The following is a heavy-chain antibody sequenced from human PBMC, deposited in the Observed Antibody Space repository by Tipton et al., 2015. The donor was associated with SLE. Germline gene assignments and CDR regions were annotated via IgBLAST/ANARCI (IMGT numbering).Heavy chain of an antibody. Sequence: TPSLTCAVYGGSFSGYYWGWIRQPPGKGLEWIGTIYYSGSTYYNPSLKSRVTISVDTSKNQFSLRLNSVTAADTAVYYCARHEYTGSYYPLDAFDIWGQGTRVSVSS. CDR1: GGSFSGYY. V-gene: IGHV4-39*01. CDR3: ARHEYTGSYYPLDAFDI. J-gene: IGHJ3*02. CDR2: IYYSGST. D-gene: IGHD1-26*01.